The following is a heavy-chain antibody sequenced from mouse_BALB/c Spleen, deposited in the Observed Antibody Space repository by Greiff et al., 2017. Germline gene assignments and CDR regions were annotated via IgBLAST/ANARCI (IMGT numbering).Heavy chain of an antibody. D-gene: IGHD1-1*01. CDR3: ARDDPFTTGWFAY. CDR1: GFTFSDYY. Sequence: EVQLVESGGGLVKPGGSLKLSCAASGFTFSDYYMYWVRQTPEKRLEWVATISDGGSYTYYPDSVKGRFTISRDNAKNNLYLQMSSLKSEDTAMYYCARDDPFTTGWFAYWGQGTLVTVSA. CDR2: ISDGGSYT. V-gene: IGHV5-4*02. J-gene: IGHJ3*01.